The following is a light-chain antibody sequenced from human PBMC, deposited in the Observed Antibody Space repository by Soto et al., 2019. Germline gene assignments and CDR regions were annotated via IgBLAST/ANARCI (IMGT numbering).Light chain of an antibody. J-gene: IGLJ1*01. CDR2: EVR. V-gene: IGLV2-14*01. Sequence: QSVLTQPASVSGSPGQSITISCTFTSIDVGGYNSVSWYQQHPGKAPKLLISEVRHRPSGVSDRFSGSQSANTASLTISGLQAEDEADYYCSSFTTSNTYVFGTGTKVTVL. CDR3: SSFTTSNTYV. CDR1: SIDVGGYNS.